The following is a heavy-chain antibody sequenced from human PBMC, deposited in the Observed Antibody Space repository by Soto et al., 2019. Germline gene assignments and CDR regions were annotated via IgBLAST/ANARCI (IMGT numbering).Heavy chain of an antibody. Sequence: PVKVSCKGSGYTFTSYVINWVRQATGQGLEWMGWMNPNSGNTGYAQKLQGRVTMTRNTSISTAYMELSSLRSEDTAVYYCASVAGGYWGQGTLVTVSS. CDR2: MNPNSGNT. V-gene: IGHV1-8*01. J-gene: IGHJ4*02. CDR3: ASVAGGY. CDR1: GYTFTSYV. D-gene: IGHD6-19*01.